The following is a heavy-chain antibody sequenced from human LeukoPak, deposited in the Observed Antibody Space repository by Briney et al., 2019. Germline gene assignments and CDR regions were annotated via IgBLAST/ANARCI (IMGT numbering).Heavy chain of an antibody. V-gene: IGHV4-59*08. Sequence: SETLSLTCTVSGGSISSYYWSWIRQPPGKGLEWIGYIYYSGSTNYNPSLKSRVTISVDTSKNQFSLKLSSVTAADTAVYFCARHGIIYGSGTNFDYWGQGTLVTVSS. CDR3: ARHGIIYGSGTNFDY. CDR2: IYYSGST. CDR1: GGSISSYY. J-gene: IGHJ4*02. D-gene: IGHD3-10*01.